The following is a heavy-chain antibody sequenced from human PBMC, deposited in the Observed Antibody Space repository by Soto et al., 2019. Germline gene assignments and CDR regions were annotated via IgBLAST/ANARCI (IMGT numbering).Heavy chain of an antibody. CDR2: ISGSGGST. V-gene: IGHV3-23*01. J-gene: IGHJ4*02. Sequence: GGSLRLSCAPSVFTXSSYAMSWVRQAPGKGLEWVSAISGSGGSTYYADSVKGRFTISRDNSKNTLYLQMNSLRAEDTAVYYCAKENGYSSSWFEFGYWGQGTLVTVSS. CDR3: AKENGYSSSWFEFGY. CDR1: VFTXSSYA. D-gene: IGHD6-13*01.